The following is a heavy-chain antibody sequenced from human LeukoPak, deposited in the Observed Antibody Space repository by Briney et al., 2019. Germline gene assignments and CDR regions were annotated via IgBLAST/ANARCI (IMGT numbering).Heavy chain of an antibody. D-gene: IGHD6-13*01. Sequence: PSETLSLTCAVSGGSISSNNWWIWVRQSPEKGLEWIGSIYYSGSTYYNPSLKSRVTISVDTSKNQFSLKLSSVTAADTAVYYCARGVSSSWTDYWGQGTLVTVSS. CDR2: IYYSGST. CDR1: GGSISSNNW. J-gene: IGHJ4*02. CDR3: ARGVSSSWTDY. V-gene: IGHV4-4*02.